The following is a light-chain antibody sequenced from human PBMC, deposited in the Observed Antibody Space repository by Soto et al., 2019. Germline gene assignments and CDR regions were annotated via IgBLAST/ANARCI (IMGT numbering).Light chain of an antibody. V-gene: IGKV1-33*01. J-gene: IGKJ5*01. CDR1: HDIKKY. CDR2: DAS. CDR3: DRYASLPPT. Sequence: DIQMTQSPSSLSASVGDRVTITCQASHDIKKYLNWYQEKPGKAPKLLIYDASNLQTVAPSRFSRNGSGTHFTFASSSLPPRDVAACYSDRYASLPPTFRQRTRLDIK.